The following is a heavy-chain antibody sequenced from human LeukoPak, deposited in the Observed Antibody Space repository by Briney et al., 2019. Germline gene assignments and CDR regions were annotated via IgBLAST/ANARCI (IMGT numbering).Heavy chain of an antibody. D-gene: IGHD1-26*01. J-gene: IGHJ4*02. V-gene: IGHV3-7*01. CDR3: ARDTDGSLDY. Sequence: GGSLRLSCAASGFTFAKSWMAWVRQAPGKGLEWVANIKQDGSTKHYADSLKGRFTISRDNSRNSLYLQMYSLRADDTAVYYCARDTDGSLDYWGQGILVTVAS. CDR2: IKQDGSTK. CDR1: GFTFAKSW.